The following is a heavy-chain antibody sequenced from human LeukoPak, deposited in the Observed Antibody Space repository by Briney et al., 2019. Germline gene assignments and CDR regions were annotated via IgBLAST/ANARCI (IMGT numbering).Heavy chain of an antibody. CDR3: AREGRLGDFDY. D-gene: IGHD3-16*01. Sequence: SQTLSLTCTVSGGSISSGSYYWSWIRQPAGKGLEWIGRIYTSGSTNYNPTLKSRVTISVDTSKNQFSLKLSSVTAADTAVYYCAREGRLGDFDYWGQGTLVTVSS. CDR1: GGSISSGSYY. J-gene: IGHJ4*02. CDR2: IYTSGST. V-gene: IGHV4-61*02.